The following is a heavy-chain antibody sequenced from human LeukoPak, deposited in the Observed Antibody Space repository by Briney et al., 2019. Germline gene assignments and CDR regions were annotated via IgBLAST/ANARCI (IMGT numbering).Heavy chain of an antibody. V-gene: IGHV1-2*02. CDR3: ARGLSEAGIDY. CDR2: INPNSGAT. D-gene: IGHD6-13*01. Sequence: ASVKVSCTASGYTFTGYYLHWVRQAPGQGLEWMGWINPNSGATDYAQNFLDRVTMTRDTSISTAYMELSRLTSDSTAMYYCARGLSEAGIDYWGQGTLVIVSS. CDR1: GYTFTGYY. J-gene: IGHJ4*02.